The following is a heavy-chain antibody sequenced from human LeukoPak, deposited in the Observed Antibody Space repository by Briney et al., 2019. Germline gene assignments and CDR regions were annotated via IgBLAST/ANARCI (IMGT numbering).Heavy chain of an antibody. CDR1: GFTFSSYS. CDR3: AKPHDIVVVPAAYLRY. J-gene: IGHJ4*02. V-gene: IGHV3-21*04. CDR2: ISSSSSYI. Sequence: GGSLRLSCAASGFTFSSYSMNWVRQAPGKGLEWVSSISSSSSYIYYADSVKGRFTISRDNAKNSLCLQMNSLRAEDTAVYYCAKPHDIVVVPAAYLRYWGQGTLVTVSS. D-gene: IGHD2-2*01.